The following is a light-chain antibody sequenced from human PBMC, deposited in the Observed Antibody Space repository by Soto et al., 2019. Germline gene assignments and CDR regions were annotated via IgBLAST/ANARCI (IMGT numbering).Light chain of an antibody. CDR1: SSDVGGYNY. V-gene: IGLV2-14*03. J-gene: IGLJ1*01. Sequence: QSVLTQPASVSGSPGQSSTISCTGTSSDVGGYNYVSWYQHHPGKAPKLIIFDVSNRPSGISNRFSGSKSGNTASLTISGLQAEDEADYYCISYTSSSPYVFGTGTKVTVL. CDR3: ISYTSSSPYV. CDR2: DVS.